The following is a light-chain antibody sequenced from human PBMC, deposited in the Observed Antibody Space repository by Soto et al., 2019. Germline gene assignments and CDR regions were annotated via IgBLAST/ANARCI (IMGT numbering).Light chain of an antibody. J-gene: IGLJ2*01. CDR3: CSYAGSYTFVV. CDR1: SSDVGGYNY. V-gene: IGLV2-11*01. CDR2: AVT. Sequence: QSALTQPRSVSGSPGQSVTISCTGTSSDVGGYNYVSWYQQHPGKAPKLMIYAVTKRPSGVPDRFSGSKSGNTASLTISGLQAEDEADYDGCSYAGSYTFVVFGGGTKVTVL.